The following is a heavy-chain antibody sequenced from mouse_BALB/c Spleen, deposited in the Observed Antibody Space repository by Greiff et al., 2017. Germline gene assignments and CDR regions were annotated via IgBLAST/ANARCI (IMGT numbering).Heavy chain of an antibody. V-gene: IGHV3-6*02. CDR2: ISYDGSN. J-gene: IGHJ2*01. Sequence: EVKLQQSGPGLVKTSQSLSLTSSVTGYSITSGYYWNWIRQFPGNKLEWMGYISYDGSNDYNPSLKNRISITRGTSKNQFFLQLNSVTTEDTATYYCARFGGDYFDYWGQGTTLTVSS. CDR3: ARFGGDYFDY. D-gene: IGHD3-1*01. CDR1: GYSITSGYY.